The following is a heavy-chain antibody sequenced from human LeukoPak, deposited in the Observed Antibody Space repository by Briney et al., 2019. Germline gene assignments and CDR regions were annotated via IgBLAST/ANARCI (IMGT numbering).Heavy chain of an antibody. Sequence: PGGSLRLSCAASGFTFSSYGMHWVRQAPGKGLEWVANIKQDGSEKYYVDSVKGRFTISRDNAKNSLYLQLNSLRAEDTAVYYCTRDRWYYGSGSYSNFDYWGQGTLVTVSS. CDR3: TRDRWYYGSGSYSNFDY. J-gene: IGHJ4*02. CDR2: IKQDGSEK. CDR1: GFTFSSYG. V-gene: IGHV3-7*01. D-gene: IGHD3-10*01.